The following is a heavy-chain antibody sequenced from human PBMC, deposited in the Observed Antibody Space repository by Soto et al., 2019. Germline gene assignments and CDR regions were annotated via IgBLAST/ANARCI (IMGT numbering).Heavy chain of an antibody. J-gene: IGHJ4*02. CDR3: ARSLFFATNDNEPFDY. D-gene: IGHD2-8*01. CDR1: GFPFSSYA. CDR2: VSGGGNDA. Sequence: EVQLLESGGGLVQPGGSLVLSCAASGFPFSSYAMSSVRQAPGKGVEWVTSVSGGGNDAYYADSVRCRFTISRDNSKTTLYLKLHRLSADDTAVYYCARSLFFATNDNEPFDYWGQGTLVTVSS. V-gene: IGHV3-23*01.